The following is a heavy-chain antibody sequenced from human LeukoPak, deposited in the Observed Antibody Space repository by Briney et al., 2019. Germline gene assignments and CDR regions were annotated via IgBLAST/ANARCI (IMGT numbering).Heavy chain of an antibody. CDR1: GFAFGEYA. CDR3: TRGRRIGAPPRSFDY. D-gene: IGHD6-6*01. CDR2: IRSKAYSVTT. Sequence: KTGGSLRFSCTASGFAFGEYAVTWFRQAPGKGLEWVGFIRSKAYSVTTQYAASVKGRFIISRDDSKSIAYLQMNSLKSEDTAVYYCTRGRRIGAPPRSFDYWGQGTQVTVSS. V-gene: IGHV3-49*05. J-gene: IGHJ4*02.